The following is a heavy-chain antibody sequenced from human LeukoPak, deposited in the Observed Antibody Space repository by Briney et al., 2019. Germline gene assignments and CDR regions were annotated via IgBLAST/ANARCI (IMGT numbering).Heavy chain of an antibody. CDR3: AREYNWNDFDY. V-gene: IGHV3-48*03. J-gene: IGHJ4*02. CDR2: ISSSGSTI. D-gene: IGHD1-20*01. CDR1: GFTFSSYE. Sequence: PGGSLRLSCAASGFTFSSYEMNWVRQAPGKGLEWVSYISSSGSTIYYADSVKGRFTISRDNAKNSLYLQMNSLRAEDTAVYYCAREYNWNDFDYWGQGALVTVSS.